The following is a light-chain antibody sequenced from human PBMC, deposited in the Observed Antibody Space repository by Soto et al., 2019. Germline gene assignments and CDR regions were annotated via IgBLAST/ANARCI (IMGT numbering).Light chain of an antibody. J-gene: IGKJ5*01. CDR1: QGISSY. Sequence: DIRLTQSPSFLSASVGDRVTITCRARQGISSYLAWYQQKPGKAPKLLIYAASTLQSGVPSRFSGSGSGTEFTLTISSLQPEDFATYYCQQLNSYPITFGQGTRLEIK. CDR3: QQLNSYPIT. CDR2: AAS. V-gene: IGKV1-9*01.